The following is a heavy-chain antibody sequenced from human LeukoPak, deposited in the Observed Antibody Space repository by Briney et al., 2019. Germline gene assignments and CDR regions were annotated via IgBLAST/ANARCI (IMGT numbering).Heavy chain of an antibody. D-gene: IGHD3-22*01. CDR2: IYYSGST. CDR3: ARFYYSDSSDYQYFDY. V-gene: IGHV4-31*03. CDR1: GGSINSADYC. Sequence: SETLSLTCTVSGGSINSADYCWSWIRQHPGKGLEWIGYIYYSGSTYYNPSLKSRVTISVDTSKNQFSLKLSSVTAADTAVYYCARFYYSDSSDYQYFDYWGQGTLVTVSS. J-gene: IGHJ4*02.